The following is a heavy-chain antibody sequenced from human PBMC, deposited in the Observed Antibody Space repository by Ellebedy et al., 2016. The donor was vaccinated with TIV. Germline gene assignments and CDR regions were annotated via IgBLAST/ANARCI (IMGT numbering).Heavy chain of an antibody. Sequence: AASVKVSCKTSGYTFTNYGISWVRQAPGQGLEWMGWINPNSGGTNYAQKFQGRVTMTRDTSISTAYMELSRLRSDDTAVYYCARPEASYLVATMVWAYYYGMDVWGQGTTVTVSS. CDR2: INPNSGGT. CDR3: ARPEASYLVATMVWAYYYGMDV. V-gene: IGHV1-2*02. D-gene: IGHD5-12*01. J-gene: IGHJ6*02. CDR1: GYTFTNYG.